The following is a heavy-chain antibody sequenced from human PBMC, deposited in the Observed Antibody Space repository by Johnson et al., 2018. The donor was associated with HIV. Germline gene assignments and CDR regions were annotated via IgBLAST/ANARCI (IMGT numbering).Heavy chain of an antibody. CDR3: ARSNRPGMSAGFTLYLATEVDDIDI. D-gene: IGHD3-9*01. V-gene: IGHV3-20*04. J-gene: IGHJ3*02. CDR2: INWNGGSI. CDR1: GFTFSSFD. Sequence: EVQLVESGGGVVRPGGSLRLSCAASGFTFSSFDMHWVRQAPGKGLEWVTGINWNGGSIGYADSVKGRFPISRDNAKTSLYLQMHSLSVEDTAFYYSARSNRPGMSAGFTLYLATEVDDIDIWCIGTMVIVSS.